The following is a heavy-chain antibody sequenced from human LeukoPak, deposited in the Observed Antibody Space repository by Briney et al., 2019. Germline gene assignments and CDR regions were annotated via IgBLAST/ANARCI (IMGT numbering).Heavy chain of an antibody. V-gene: IGHV3-23*01. CDR3: AKPPRYLRFLEWLFVDAFDI. CDR1: GFTFSSYA. J-gene: IGHJ3*02. D-gene: IGHD3-3*01. Sequence: RGSLRLSCAASGFTFSSYAMSWVRQAPGKGLEWVSAISGSGGSTYYADSVKGRFTISRDNSKNTLYLQMNSLRAEDTAVYYCAKPPRYLRFLEWLFVDAFDIWGQGTMVTVSS. CDR2: ISGSGGST.